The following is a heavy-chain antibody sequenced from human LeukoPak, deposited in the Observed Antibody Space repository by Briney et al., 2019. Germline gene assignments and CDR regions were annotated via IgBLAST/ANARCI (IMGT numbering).Heavy chain of an antibody. V-gene: IGHV1-69*13. J-gene: IGHJ4*02. Sequence: SVKVSCKASGGTFSSYAISWVRQAPGQGLEWMGGIIPIFGTANYAQKFQGRVTITADEFTSTAYMELSSLRSEDTAVYYCARVGDYDSSGYYLNYYFDYWGQGTLVTVSS. CDR1: GGTFSSYA. D-gene: IGHD3-22*01. CDR3: ARVGDYDSSGYYLNYYFDY. CDR2: IIPIFGTA.